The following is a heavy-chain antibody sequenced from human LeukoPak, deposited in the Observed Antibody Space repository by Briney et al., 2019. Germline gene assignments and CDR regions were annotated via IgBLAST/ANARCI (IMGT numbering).Heavy chain of an antibody. V-gene: IGHV3-48*04. D-gene: IGHD1-26*01. J-gene: IGHJ4*02. Sequence: GRSLRLSCAASGFTFSSYSMNWVRQAPGKGLEGVSYIRSSSSTICYGDSVKGRFTISRDNAKNSLYLHMNSLRAEDTAVYYCARDGEPPHIVGAAYYFDYWGQGTLVTVSS. CDR1: GFTFSSYS. CDR3: ARDGEPPHIVGAAYYFDY. CDR2: IRSSSSTI.